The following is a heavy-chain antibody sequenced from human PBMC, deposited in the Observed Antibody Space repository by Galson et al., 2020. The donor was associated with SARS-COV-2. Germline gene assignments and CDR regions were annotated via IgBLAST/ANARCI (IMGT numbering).Heavy chain of an antibody. CDR2: INHSGST. D-gene: IGHD4-17*01. V-gene: IGHV4-34*01. CDR1: GGSFSGYY. J-gene: IGHJ5*02. CDR3: ARGATVTTFFPVRCWFDP. Sequence: SETLSLTCAVYGGSFSGYYWSWIRQPPGKGLEWIGEINHSGSTNYNPSLKSRVTISVDTSKNQFSLKLSAVTAADTAVYYCARGATVTTFFPVRCWFDPWGQGTLVTVSS.